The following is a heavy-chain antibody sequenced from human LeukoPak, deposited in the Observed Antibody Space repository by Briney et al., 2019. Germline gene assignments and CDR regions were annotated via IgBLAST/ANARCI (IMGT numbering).Heavy chain of an antibody. J-gene: IGHJ3*02. D-gene: IGHD3-10*01. CDR1: GFTFDNYA. CDR2: IRGGGGVT. Sequence: PGGSLRLSCAASGFTFDNYAMNWVRQAPGKGLEWVSYIRGGGGVTRYSDSVKDRFTISRDNSKNTLYLQMNSLRAEDTAIYYCAKCSARYYNDAFDIWGRGTMVTVSS. CDR3: AKCSARYYNDAFDI. V-gene: IGHV3-23*01.